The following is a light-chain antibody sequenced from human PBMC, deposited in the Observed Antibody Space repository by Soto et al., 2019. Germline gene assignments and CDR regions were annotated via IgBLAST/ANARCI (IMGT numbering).Light chain of an antibody. CDR2: VNSDGSH. CDR3: QTWGTAIQGV. CDR1: RGHSGYA. Sequence: QLVLTQSPSASASLGASVKLTCTLSRGHSGYAIAWHQQQPEKGPRYLMKVNSDGSHTRGDGIPDRFSGSSSGAEHYLTISSLQSEDEADYYCQTWGTAIQGVFGGGTKLTVL. J-gene: IGLJ2*01. V-gene: IGLV4-69*01.